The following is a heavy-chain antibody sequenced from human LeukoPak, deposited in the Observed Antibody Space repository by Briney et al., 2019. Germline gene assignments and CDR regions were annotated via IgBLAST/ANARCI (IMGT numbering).Heavy chain of an antibody. CDR2: ISGSGGST. J-gene: IGHJ4*02. D-gene: IGHD2-2*02. V-gene: IGHV3-23*01. Sequence: GGSLRLSCAASGFTFSSYAMSWVRQAPGKGLEWVSAISGSGGSTYYADSVKGRFTISRDNSKNTLYLQMNSLRAEDTAVYYCASPVVVVPAAIRLKLHTDYWGQGTLVTVSS. CDR1: GFTFSSYA. CDR3: ASPVVVVPAAIRLKLHTDY.